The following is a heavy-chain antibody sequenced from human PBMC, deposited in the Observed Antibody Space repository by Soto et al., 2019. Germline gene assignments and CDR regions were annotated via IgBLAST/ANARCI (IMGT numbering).Heavy chain of an antibody. J-gene: IGHJ4*02. CDR2: ISPSGGGT. Sequence: QVHLVQSGAEVKKPGSSVRVSCKASAYTFTRYYIHWVRQAPGQGLEWMGTISPSGGGTSYAQSFQGRVSRTRDTSTTTVYMDLSSLRSEDTAVYYCAGSYDFWSGYSPFEYWGQGTLVTVSA. D-gene: IGHD3-3*01. CDR1: AYTFTRYY. V-gene: IGHV1-46*01. CDR3: AGSYDFWSGYSPFEY.